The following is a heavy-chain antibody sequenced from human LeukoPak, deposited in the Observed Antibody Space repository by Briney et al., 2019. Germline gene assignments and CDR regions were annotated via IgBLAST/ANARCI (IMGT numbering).Heavy chain of an antibody. V-gene: IGHV3-23*01. Sequence: PGGSLRLSCAASGFTFTSYAMSWVRQAPGEGLEWVSGISGSGGSTYYADSVKGRFTISRDNSKNTLYLQMNSLRVEDTAVYYCAKRNYYDSRGYYEYYFDDWGQGTLVTVSS. CDR2: ISGSGGST. CDR1: GFTFTSYA. D-gene: IGHD3-22*01. J-gene: IGHJ4*02. CDR3: AKRNYYDSRGYYEYYFDD.